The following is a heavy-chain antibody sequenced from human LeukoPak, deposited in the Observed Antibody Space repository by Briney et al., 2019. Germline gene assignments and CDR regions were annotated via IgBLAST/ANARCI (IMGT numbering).Heavy chain of an antibody. V-gene: IGHV3-23*01. CDR1: GFTFSSYA. CDR2: ISGSGGST. J-gene: IGHJ4*02. CDR3: AKGGATYYDFWSGYYIDY. Sequence: GGSLRLSCAASGFTFSSYAMSWVRQAPGKGLEWVPAISGSGGSTYYADSVKGRFTISRDNSKNTLYLQMNSLRAEDTAVYYCAKGGATYYDFWSGYYIDYWGQGTLVTVSS. D-gene: IGHD3-3*01.